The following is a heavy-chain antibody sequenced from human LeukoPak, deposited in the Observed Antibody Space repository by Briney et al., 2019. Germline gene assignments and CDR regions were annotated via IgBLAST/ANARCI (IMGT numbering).Heavy chain of an antibody. CDR1: GYIFTGYY. CDR2: INPSGGST. CDR3: ARAQPFYSSGYYYTLLY. J-gene: IGHJ4*02. D-gene: IGHD3-22*01. Sequence: GASVKVSCKASGYIFTGYYMHWVRQAPGQGLEWMGLINPSGGSTTYAQQFQGRVTMTSDMSTNTVYMELSSLRSEDTAVYYCARAQPFYSSGYYYTLLYWGQGTLVTVSS. V-gene: IGHV1-46*01.